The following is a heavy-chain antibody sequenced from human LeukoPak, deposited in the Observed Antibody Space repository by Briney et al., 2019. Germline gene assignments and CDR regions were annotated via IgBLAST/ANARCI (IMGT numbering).Heavy chain of an antibody. CDR3: ITFSMIVVVISD. Sequence: PGGSLRLSCAASGFTFSNAWMSWVRQAPGKGLEWVGRIKSKTDGGTADYAALVKGSFTISRDDSKNTLYLQMSSLKTEDTALYYCITFSMIVVVISDWGRGTLVTVSS. V-gene: IGHV3-15*01. D-gene: IGHD3-22*01. CDR2: IKSKTDGGTA. J-gene: IGHJ4*02. CDR1: GFTFSNAW.